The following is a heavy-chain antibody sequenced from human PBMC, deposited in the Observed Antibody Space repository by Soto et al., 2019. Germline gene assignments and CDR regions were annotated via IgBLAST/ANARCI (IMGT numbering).Heavy chain of an antibody. V-gene: IGHV1-18*01. CDR2: ISAYNGNT. J-gene: IGHJ4*02. CDR1: GYTFTSYG. D-gene: IGHD3-10*01. CDR3: ARDGRHYASGSYPTHFDY. Sequence: ASVKVSCKASGYTFTSYGISWVRQAPGQGLEWMGWISAYNGNTNYAQKLQGRVTMTTDTSTSTAYMELRSLRSDDTAVYYCARDGRHYASGSYPTHFDYWGQGTLVTVSS.